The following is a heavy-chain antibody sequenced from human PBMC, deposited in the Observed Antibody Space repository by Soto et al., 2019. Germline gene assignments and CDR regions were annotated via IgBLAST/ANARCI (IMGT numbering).Heavy chain of an antibody. CDR1: GFSISRAAYY. D-gene: IGHD2-15*01. J-gene: IGHJ4*02. CDR2: IYYSGST. V-gene: IGHV4-30-4*01. Sequence: TLSLTWPFAGFSISRAAYYCISNIPPPGKGLEWIGYIYYSGSTYYNPSLKSRVTISVDTSKSQFSLKLSSVTAADTAVYYCARDLDCSGGSCYPVWGQGTLVNVSA. CDR3: ARDLDCSGGSCYPV.